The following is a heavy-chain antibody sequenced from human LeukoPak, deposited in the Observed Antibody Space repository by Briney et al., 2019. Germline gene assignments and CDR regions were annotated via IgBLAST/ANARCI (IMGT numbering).Heavy chain of an antibody. Sequence: GGSLRLSCAASGLIFSSYWMNWVRQAPGKGLEWVSSISSSSSYIYYADSVKGRFTISRDNAKNSLYLQMNSLRAEDTAVYYCARGHYYDSSGMYYFDYWGQGTLVTVSS. V-gene: IGHV3-21*01. CDR3: ARGHYYDSSGMYYFDY. CDR1: GLIFSSYW. CDR2: ISSSSSYI. D-gene: IGHD3-22*01. J-gene: IGHJ4*02.